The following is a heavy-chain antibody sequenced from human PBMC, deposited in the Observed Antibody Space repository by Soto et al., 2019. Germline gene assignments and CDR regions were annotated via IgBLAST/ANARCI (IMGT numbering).Heavy chain of an antibody. CDR3: TRDPIDLWFRFAF. CDR2: INPDGSST. Sequence: GGSLRLSCAASGFTFRSYWIHWVRQVPGKGLLWVSRINPDGSSTNYADSVKGRFTISRDNAKNTVYLQMDSLRADDTSVYYCTRDPIDLWFRFAFWGQGTLVTVSS. CDR1: GFTFRSYW. J-gene: IGHJ4*02. V-gene: IGHV3-74*01. D-gene: IGHD3-10*01.